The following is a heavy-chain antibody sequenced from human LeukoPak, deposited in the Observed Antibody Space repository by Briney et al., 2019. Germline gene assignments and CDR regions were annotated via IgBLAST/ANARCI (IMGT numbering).Heavy chain of an antibody. CDR2: IYHSGST. D-gene: IGHD2-2*01. CDR3: ARQTPVSSSIRFDY. V-gene: IGHV4-38-2*01. J-gene: IGHJ4*02. CDR1: GYSIRSGSY. Sequence: PSETLSLTCGVSGYSIRSGSYWGWIRQTPGKGLEWIASIYHSGSTYYNPSLKRRVTISLDTSNNQFSLKLTSVTAADTAVYYCARQTPVSSSIRFDYWGQGTLVRVSS.